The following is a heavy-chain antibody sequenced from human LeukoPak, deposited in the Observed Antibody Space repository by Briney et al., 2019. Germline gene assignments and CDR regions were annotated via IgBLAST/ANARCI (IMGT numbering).Heavy chain of an antibody. CDR1: GFTFSSYA. V-gene: IGHV3-23*01. J-gene: IGHJ3*02. D-gene: IGHD2-2*01. CDR3: AKDVVVVVPAALPDAFDI. Sequence: GGSLRLSCAASGFTFSSYAMSWVRQAPGKGLEWVSAISGSGGSTYYADSVKGRFTISRDNSKNTLYLQMNSLRAEDTAVYYCAKDVVVVVPAALPDAFDIWGQGTMVTVSS. CDR2: ISGSGGST.